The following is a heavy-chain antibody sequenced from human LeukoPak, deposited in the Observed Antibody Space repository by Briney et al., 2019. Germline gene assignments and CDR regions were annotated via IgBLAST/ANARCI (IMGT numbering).Heavy chain of an antibody. J-gene: IGHJ6*03. CDR2: ISHSGST. CDR3: ARGPPYSSSWYYYYYYYMDV. D-gene: IGHD6-13*01. Sequence: SETLSLTCAVYGGSFSGYYWSWIRQPPGKGLEWIGEISHSGSTDYNPSLKSRVTISVDTSKNQFSLKLSSVTAADTAVYYCARGPPYSSSWYYYYYYYMDVWGKGTTVTVSS. V-gene: IGHV4-34*01. CDR1: GGSFSGYY.